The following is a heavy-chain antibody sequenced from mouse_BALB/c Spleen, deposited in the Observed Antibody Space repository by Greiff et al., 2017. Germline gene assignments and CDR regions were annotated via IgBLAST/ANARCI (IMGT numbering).Heavy chain of an antibody. V-gene: IGHV1-5*01. Sequence: EVQLQQSGTVLARPGASVKMSCKASGYTFTSYWMHWVKQRPGQGLEWIGAIYPGNSDTSYNQKFKGKAKLTAVTSTSTAYMELSSLTNEDSAVYYCTSRSGTRNYFDYWGQGTTLTVSA. CDR3: TSRSGTRNYFDY. CDR2: IYPGNSDT. J-gene: IGHJ2*01. CDR1: GYTFTSYW. D-gene: IGHD4-1*01.